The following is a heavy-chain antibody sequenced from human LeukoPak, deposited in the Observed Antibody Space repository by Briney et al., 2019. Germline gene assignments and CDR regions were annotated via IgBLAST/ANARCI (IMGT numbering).Heavy chain of an antibody. CDR1: GGTFSSYA. V-gene: IGHV1-69*13. CDR2: IIPIFGTA. CDR3: AREAWYCSGGSCYSVEGLGPTYMDV. J-gene: IGHJ6*03. Sequence: GASVKVSCKASGGTFSSYAISWVRQAPGQGLEWMGGIIPIFGTANYAQKFQGRVTITADESTSTAYMELSSLRSEDTAVYYCAREAWYCSGGSCYSVEGLGPTYMDVWGKGTTVTISS. D-gene: IGHD2-15*01.